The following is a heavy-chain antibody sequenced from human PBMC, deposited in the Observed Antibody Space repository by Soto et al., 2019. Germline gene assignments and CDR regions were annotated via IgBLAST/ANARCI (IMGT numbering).Heavy chain of an antibody. CDR3: ARSTLLGARIDY. D-gene: IGHD1-26*01. J-gene: IGHJ4*02. Sequence: EVQLVESGGGLVKPGGSLRLSCAASGFTFSSYSMNWVRQAPGKGLEWVSSISSSSSYIYYADSVKGRFTISRDNAKNSLYLQMNILRAEDTAVYYCARSTLLGARIDYWGQGTLVTVSS. CDR2: ISSSSSYI. CDR1: GFTFSSYS. V-gene: IGHV3-21*01.